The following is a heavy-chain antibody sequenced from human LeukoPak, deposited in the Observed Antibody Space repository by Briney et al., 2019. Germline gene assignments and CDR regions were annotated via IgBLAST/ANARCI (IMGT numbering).Heavy chain of an antibody. J-gene: IGHJ4*02. CDR1: GYTFTGYY. D-gene: IGHD2-2*01. CDR2: INPNSGDT. CDR3: TREAHCSSPSCETDF. Sequence: ASVKVSCKTSGYTFTGYYMHWVRQAPGQGLEWMGWINPNSGDTNYAQSFQGRVTMTRDTSISTAYLELSRLRSDDTAVFYCTREAHCSSPSCETDFWGQGTLVTVSS. V-gene: IGHV1-2*02.